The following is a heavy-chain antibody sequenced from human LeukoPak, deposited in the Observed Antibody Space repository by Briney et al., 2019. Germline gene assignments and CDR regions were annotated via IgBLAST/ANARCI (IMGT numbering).Heavy chain of an antibody. CDR1: GFSFTAYW. D-gene: IGHD5-12*01. J-gene: IGHJ4*02. V-gene: IGHV3-7*01. CDR2: INQDGTEK. Sequence: GGSLRLSCAASGFSFTAYWMSWVRQAPGKGLEWVANINQDGTEKYYVDSVKGRFTISRDNAKNSLYLQMNSLRAEDTAIYYCARDRSGYSGYDFFDSWGQGTLVTVSS. CDR3: ARDRSGYSGYDFFDS.